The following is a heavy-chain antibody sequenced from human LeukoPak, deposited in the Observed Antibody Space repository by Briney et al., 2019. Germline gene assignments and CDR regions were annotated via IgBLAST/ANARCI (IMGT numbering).Heavy chain of an antibody. Sequence: GASVKVSCKASGGTFSSYAISRVRQAPGQGLEWMGGIIPIFGTANYAQKFQGRVTITTDRSTSTAYMELSSLRSEDTAVYYCANEESIAVAGTSYFDYWGQGTLVTVSS. J-gene: IGHJ4*02. D-gene: IGHD6-19*01. CDR2: IIPIFGTA. V-gene: IGHV1-69*05. CDR1: GGTFSSYA. CDR3: ANEESIAVAGTSYFDY.